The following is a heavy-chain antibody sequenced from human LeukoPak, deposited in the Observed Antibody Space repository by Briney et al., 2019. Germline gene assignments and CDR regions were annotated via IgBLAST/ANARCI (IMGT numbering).Heavy chain of an antibody. V-gene: IGHV3-30-3*01. CDR2: ISYDGSNK. D-gene: IGHD2-21*01. J-gene: IGHJ6*02. CDR3: ARAPPGGGDLSYYYYGMDV. CDR1: GFTFSSYA. Sequence: GGSLRLSCAASGFTFSSYAMHWVRQAPGKGLEWVAVISYDGSNKYYADSVKGRFTISRDNSKNTRYLQMNSLRAEDTAVYYCARAPPGGGDLSYYYYGMDVWGQGTTVTVSS.